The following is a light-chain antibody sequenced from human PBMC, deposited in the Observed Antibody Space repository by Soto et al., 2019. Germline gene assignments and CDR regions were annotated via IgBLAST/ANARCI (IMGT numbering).Light chain of an antibody. V-gene: IGLV2-8*01. J-gene: IGLJ2*01. CDR2: EVS. Sequence: QSVLTQPPSASGSPGQSVTISCTGTSSDVGGYNYVSWYQQHPGKAPKAMIYEVSKRPSWVPDRFSGSKSGNTASLTVSGLQAEDEADYYCSSYAGSNLVFGGGTKVTVL. CDR3: SSYAGSNLV. CDR1: SSDVGGYNY.